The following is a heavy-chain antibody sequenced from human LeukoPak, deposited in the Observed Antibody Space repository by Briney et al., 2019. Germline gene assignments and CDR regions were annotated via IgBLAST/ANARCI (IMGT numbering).Heavy chain of an antibody. CDR3: ARRFQVATRGRFLEWLSTNWFDP. CDR1: GGSISSSNW. D-gene: IGHD3-3*01. CDR2: IYHSGSP. Sequence: PSETLSLTCAVSGGSISSSNWWSWVRQPPGKGLEWIGEIYHSGSPNYNPSLKSRVTISVDKSKNQFSLKLSSVTAADTAVYYCARRFQVATRGRFLEWLSTNWFDPWGQGTLVTVSS. V-gene: IGHV4-4*02. J-gene: IGHJ5*02.